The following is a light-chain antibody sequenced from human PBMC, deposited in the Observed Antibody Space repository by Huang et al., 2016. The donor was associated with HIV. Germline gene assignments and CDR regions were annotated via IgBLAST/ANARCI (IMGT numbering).Light chain of an antibody. CDR2: AAS. V-gene: IGKV3-20*01. J-gene: IGKJ2*01. Sequence: EVLLTQSPGTLSSSPGERATVSCRASQRLSHSFIAWYQQRPCQAPSLLIYAASTRASGIPDRFSGSGSETDFTLTINRLEPSDFAVYYCHQYGTSPYTFGRGTNLDVK. CDR3: HQYGTSPYT. CDR1: QRLSHSF.